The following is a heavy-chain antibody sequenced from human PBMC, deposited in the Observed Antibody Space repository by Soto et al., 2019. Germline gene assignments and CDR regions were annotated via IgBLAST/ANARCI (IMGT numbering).Heavy chain of an antibody. CDR3: ARGRGGSYGGNSAHFDI. CDR1: GFTFSGFG. V-gene: IGHV3-33*01. J-gene: IGHJ3*02. CDR2: IWYDGSKK. D-gene: IGHD4-17*01. Sequence: QVQWVESGGGVVQPGTSLRLSCEASGFTFSGFGMHWVRQAPGKGLEWVAVIWYDGSKKYYADCVKGRFTISRDNSKNALYLQMNSLRAEDTAVYYCARGRGGSYGGNSAHFDIWGQGTLVTVSS.